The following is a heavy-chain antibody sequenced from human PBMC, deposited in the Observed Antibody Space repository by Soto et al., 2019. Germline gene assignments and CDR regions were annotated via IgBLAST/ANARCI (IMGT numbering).Heavy chain of an antibody. D-gene: IGHD2-21*02. CDR3: ARGRYCGGDCYPGIDAFDI. Sequence: GGSLRLSCAASGFTVSSNYMSWVRQAPGKGLEWVSVIYSGGSTYYADSVKGRFTISRDNSKNTLYLQMNSLRAEDTAVYYCARGRYCGGDCYPGIDAFDIWGQGTMVTVS. V-gene: IGHV3-53*01. CDR1: GFTVSSNY. CDR2: IYSGGST. J-gene: IGHJ3*02.